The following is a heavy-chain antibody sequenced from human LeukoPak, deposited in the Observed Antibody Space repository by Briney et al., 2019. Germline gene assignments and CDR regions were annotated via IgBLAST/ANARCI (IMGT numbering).Heavy chain of an antibody. Sequence: GRSLRLSCAASGFTFDDYAMHWVRQAPGKGLEWVSGICWNSGSIGYADSVKGRFTISRDNAKNSPYLQMNSLRAEDTALYYCAKDKDFGVDPPYYFDYWGQGALVTVSS. D-gene: IGHD3-3*01. CDR3: AKDKDFGVDPPYYFDY. V-gene: IGHV3-9*01. J-gene: IGHJ4*02. CDR2: ICWNSGSI. CDR1: GFTFDDYA.